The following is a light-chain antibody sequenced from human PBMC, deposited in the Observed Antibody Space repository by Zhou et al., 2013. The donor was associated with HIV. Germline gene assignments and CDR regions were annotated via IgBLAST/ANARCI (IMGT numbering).Light chain of an antibody. CDR2: GAS. J-gene: IGKJ1*01. Sequence: DIQMTQSPSTLSASVGDRITITCRASQSVSTYLAWYQQRPGRAPKLLVSGASTLESGVPSRFSGSGSGTEFSLTITALQPDDFATYYCQQYISYPPAFGQGTEVEV. V-gene: IGKV1-5*01. CDR3: QQYISYPPA. CDR1: QSVSTY.